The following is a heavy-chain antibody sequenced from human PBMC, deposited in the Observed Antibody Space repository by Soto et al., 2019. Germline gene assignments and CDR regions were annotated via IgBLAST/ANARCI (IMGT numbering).Heavy chain of an antibody. J-gene: IGHJ3*02. CDR2: IYHSGVS. D-gene: IGHD1-26*01. CDR1: GGSIRSTVW. Sequence: QVQLQESGPGLVKPSGTLSLTCAVSGGSIRSTVWWCWVRQPPGKGLEWIGEIYHSGVSNYNPSLESRVTISVDKSKTPFSLKVTSVTDADTAVYFCARDGRYSGSYYHGFDSWGKGTMVTVSS. CDR3: ARDGRYSGSYYHGFDS. V-gene: IGHV4-4*02.